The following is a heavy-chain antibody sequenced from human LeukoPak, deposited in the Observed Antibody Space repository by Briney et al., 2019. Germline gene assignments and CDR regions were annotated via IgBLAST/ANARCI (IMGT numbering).Heavy chain of an antibody. CDR1: GFTFTNYA. CDR2: ISGSGGST. CDR3: AKRGYDSSGYYGYFDY. Sequence: GGSLRLSCAASGFTFTNYAMSWVRQAPGKGLEWVSVISGSGGSTYYADSVKGRFTISRDNSKNTLYLQMNSLRAEDTAVYYCAKRGYDSSGYYGYFDYWGQGILVTASS. D-gene: IGHD3-22*01. J-gene: IGHJ4*02. V-gene: IGHV3-23*01.